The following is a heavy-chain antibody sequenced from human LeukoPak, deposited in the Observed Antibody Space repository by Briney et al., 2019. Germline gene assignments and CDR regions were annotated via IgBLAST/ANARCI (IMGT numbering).Heavy chain of an antibody. D-gene: IGHD3-22*01. V-gene: IGHV3-7*03. CDR2: INSDGSEG. J-gene: IGHJ4*02. Sequence: PGGSLRLSCAVSGFTFSGFWMSWSRQAPGKGLEWVASINSDGSEGYYADVVKGRFTISRDNAKNSLYLQINSLRAEDTAVYYCATSYYYDSSGYYSFDYWGQGTLVTVSS. CDR1: GFTFSGFW. CDR3: ATSYYYDSSGYYSFDY.